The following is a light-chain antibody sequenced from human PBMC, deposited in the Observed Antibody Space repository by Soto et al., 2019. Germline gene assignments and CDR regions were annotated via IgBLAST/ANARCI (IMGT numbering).Light chain of an antibody. V-gene: IGLV1-40*01. J-gene: IGLJ1*01. CDR3: QSYDRSLSGRV. CDR2: GNN. Sequence: QSVLTQPPSVSGAPGQRVTISCTGSSSNIGAGYDVHWYQQLPGTAPKLLIYGNNKRPSGVPDRFSGSKSGTSASLAITGLQAEDEADYYCQSYDRSLSGRVFGTGTKVTVL. CDR1: SSNIGAGYD.